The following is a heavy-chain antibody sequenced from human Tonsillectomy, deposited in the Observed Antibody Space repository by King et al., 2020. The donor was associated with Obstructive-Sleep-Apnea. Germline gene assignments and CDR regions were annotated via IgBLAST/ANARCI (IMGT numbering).Heavy chain of an antibody. D-gene: IGHD6-6*01. Sequence: QLQESGPGLVKPSGTLSLTCAVSVGSISSSNWWSWVRQPPGKGLEWIGEIYHSGSTNYNPSLKSRVTLSVDKSKNQFSLKLSSVTAADTAVYYCARTLSSIAAHTLDYWGQGTLVTVSS. CDR2: IYHSGST. CDR1: VGSISSSNW. V-gene: IGHV4-4*02. CDR3: ARTLSSIAAHTLDY. J-gene: IGHJ4*02.